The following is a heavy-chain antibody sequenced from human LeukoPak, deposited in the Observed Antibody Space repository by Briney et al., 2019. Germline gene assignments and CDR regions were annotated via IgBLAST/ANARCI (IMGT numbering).Heavy chain of an antibody. D-gene: IGHD2-2*02. J-gene: IGHJ4*02. Sequence: GGSLRLSCAASGFTFSSYSMNWVRQAPGKGLEWVSSISSSCSYIYYADSVKGRFTISRDNAKNSLYLQMNSLRAEDTAVYYCARGAERYCSSTSCYTDYWGQGTLVTVSS. V-gene: IGHV3-21*01. CDR2: ISSSCSYI. CDR1: GFTFSSYS. CDR3: ARGAERYCSSTSCYTDY.